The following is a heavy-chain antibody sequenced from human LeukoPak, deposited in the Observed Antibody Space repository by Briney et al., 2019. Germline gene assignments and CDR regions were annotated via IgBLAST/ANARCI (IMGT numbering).Heavy chain of an antibody. CDR1: GGSISSSSYY. V-gene: IGHV4-39*01. J-gene: IGHJ4*02. CDR2: IYYSGST. D-gene: IGHD3/OR15-3a*01. Sequence: SETLSLTCTVSGGSISSSSYYWGWIRQPPGKGLEWIGSIYYSGSTYYNPSLKSRVTISVDTSKNQFSLKLSSVTAADTAVYYCARRRSGSAGLNYWGQGTLVTVSS. CDR3: ARRRSGSAGLNY.